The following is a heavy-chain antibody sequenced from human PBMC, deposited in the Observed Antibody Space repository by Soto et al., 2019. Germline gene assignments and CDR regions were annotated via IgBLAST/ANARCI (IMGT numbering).Heavy chain of an antibody. J-gene: IGHJ4*02. CDR2: ISGSGGNT. CDR1: GFTFSSYA. CDR3: AKPTLYCSSTSCYDY. D-gene: IGHD2-2*01. V-gene: IGHV3-23*01. Sequence: EVQLLESGGGLVQPGGSLRLSYAASGFTFSSYAMTWVRQAPGKGLEWVSVISGSGGNTYYADSVKGRFTISRDNSKNTLYLQMNSLRAEDTAVYYCAKPTLYCSSTSCYDYWGQGTLVIVSS.